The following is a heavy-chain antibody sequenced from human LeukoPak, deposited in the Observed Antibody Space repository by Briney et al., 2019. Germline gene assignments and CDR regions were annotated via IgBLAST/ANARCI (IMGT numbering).Heavy chain of an antibody. CDR2: IYYSGST. D-gene: IGHD3-22*01. CDR3: ARENWRAVGYYYYMDV. Sequence: SETLSLTCTVSGGSINSYYWSWIRQPPGKGLEWIGYIYYSGSTNYNPSLKSRVTISVDTSKNQFSLKLSSVTAADTAFYYCARENWRAVGYYYYMDVWGKGTTVTVSS. V-gene: IGHV4-59*12. J-gene: IGHJ6*03. CDR1: GGSINSYY.